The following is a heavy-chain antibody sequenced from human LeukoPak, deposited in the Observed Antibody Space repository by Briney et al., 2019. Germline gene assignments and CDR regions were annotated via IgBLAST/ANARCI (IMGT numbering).Heavy chain of an antibody. J-gene: IGHJ3*02. V-gene: IGHV3-33*01. D-gene: IGHD4-17*01. CDR1: GFTFSSYG. CDR3: ARDYGDYTSAFDI. CDR2: ICYDGSNK. Sequence: GGSLRLSCAASGFTFSSYGMHWVRQAPGKGLEWVAVICYDGSNKYYADSVKGRFTISRDNSKNTLSLQMNSLRAEATAVSFCARDYGDYTSAFDIWGQGTMVTVSS.